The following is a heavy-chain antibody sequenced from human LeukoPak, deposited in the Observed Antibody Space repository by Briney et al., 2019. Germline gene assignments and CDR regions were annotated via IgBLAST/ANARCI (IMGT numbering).Heavy chain of an antibody. CDR2: IWYDGSHQ. V-gene: IGHV3-33*08. Sequence: PGGSLRLSCAAYGFSFRTYGMHWVSQAPGKGLESVAVIWYDGSHQYYADSVKGRFTISRDMSNNTLYLQMNNLRVDDTALYYCARDLGLKYGSGAYRFDPWGQGTQVIVSS. D-gene: IGHD3-10*01. CDR1: GFSFRTYG. J-gene: IGHJ5*02. CDR3: ARDLGLKYGSGAYRFDP.